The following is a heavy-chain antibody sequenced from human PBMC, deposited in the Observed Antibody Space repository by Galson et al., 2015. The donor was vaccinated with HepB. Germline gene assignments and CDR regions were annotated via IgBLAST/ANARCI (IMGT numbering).Heavy chain of an antibody. Sequence: SLRLSCAASGFTFSSYGMHWVRQAPGKGLEWVAFIRYDGSNKYYADSVKGRFTISRDNSKNTLYLQMNSLRAEDTAVYYCAKGVFIKTLSMVRDTNDAFDIWGQGTMVTVSS. CDR1: GFTFSSYG. CDR2: IRYDGSNK. J-gene: IGHJ3*02. D-gene: IGHD3-10*01. CDR3: AKGVFIKTLSMVRDTNDAFDI. V-gene: IGHV3-30*02.